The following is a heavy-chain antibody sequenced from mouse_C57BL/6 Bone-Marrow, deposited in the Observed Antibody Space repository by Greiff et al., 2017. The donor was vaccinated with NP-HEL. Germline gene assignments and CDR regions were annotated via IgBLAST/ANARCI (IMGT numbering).Heavy chain of an antibody. CDR1: GYTFTSYW. D-gene: IGHD4-1*01. J-gene: IGHJ4*01. V-gene: IGHV1-50*01. CDR2: IDPSDSYT. Sequence: QVQLQQPGAELVKPGASVKLSCKASGYTFTSYWMQWVKQRPGQGLEWIGEIDPSDSYTNYNQKFKGKATLTVDTSSSTTYMQRSSLTSEDSAVYDCARKKMGEKENYAMDYWGQGTSVTVSS. CDR3: ARKKMGEKENYAMDY.